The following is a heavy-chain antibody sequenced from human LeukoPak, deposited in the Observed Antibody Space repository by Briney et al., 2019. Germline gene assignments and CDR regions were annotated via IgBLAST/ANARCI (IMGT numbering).Heavy chain of an antibody. Sequence: SETLSLTCAAYGGSFSGYYWSWIRQPPGKGLEWIGEINHSGSTNYNPSLKSRVTISVDTSKNQFSLKLSSVTAADTAVYYCASFGVVTAYFDYWGQGTLVTVSS. CDR3: ASFGVVTAYFDY. D-gene: IGHD2-21*02. V-gene: IGHV4-34*01. CDR1: GGSFSGYY. J-gene: IGHJ4*02. CDR2: INHSGST.